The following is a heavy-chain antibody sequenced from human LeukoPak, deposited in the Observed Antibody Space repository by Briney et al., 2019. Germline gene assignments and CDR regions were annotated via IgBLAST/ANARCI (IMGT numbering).Heavy chain of an antibody. D-gene: IGHD3-22*01. CDR3: AKDLLSTMIVVRAFDI. V-gene: IGHV3-9*01. CDR2: ISWNSGTT. J-gene: IGHJ3*02. Sequence: PGGSLRLSCAASGFTFDDYAMHWVRQAPGKGLEWVAGISWNSGTTGYADSVKGRFSISRDNAKNSLYLQMNSVRTEDTAFYYCAKDLLSTMIVVRAFDIWGQGTMVTVSS. CDR1: GFTFDDYA.